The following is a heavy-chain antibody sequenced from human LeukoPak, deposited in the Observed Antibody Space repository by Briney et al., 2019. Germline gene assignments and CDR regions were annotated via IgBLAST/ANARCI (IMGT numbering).Heavy chain of an antibody. D-gene: IGHD3-9*01. V-gene: IGHV1-69*13. Sequence: SVKVSCKASGGTFSRYAISWVRQAPGRWLELMGGSIPIFGTANYAQKFQGRVTITADESTSTAYMELSSLRAEDTAVYYCASWGYDILTGYYNPRRFDPWGQGTLVTVSS. CDR3: ASWGYDILTGYYNPRRFDP. J-gene: IGHJ5*02. CDR1: GGTFSRYA. CDR2: SIPIFGTA.